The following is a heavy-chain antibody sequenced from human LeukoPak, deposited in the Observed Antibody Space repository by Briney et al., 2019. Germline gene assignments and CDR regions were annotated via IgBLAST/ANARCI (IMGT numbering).Heavy chain of an antibody. Sequence: GGSLRLSCAASGFTFDDYAMHWVRHAPGKGLEWVSLISWDGGSTYYADSVKGRFTISRDNAKNSLYLQMNSLRAEDTAVYYCARDPGYYDSSGYRLEAFDIWGQGTMVTVSS. CDR3: ARDPGYYDSSGYRLEAFDI. CDR1: GFTFDDYA. CDR2: ISWDGGST. D-gene: IGHD3-22*01. J-gene: IGHJ3*02. V-gene: IGHV3-43D*03.